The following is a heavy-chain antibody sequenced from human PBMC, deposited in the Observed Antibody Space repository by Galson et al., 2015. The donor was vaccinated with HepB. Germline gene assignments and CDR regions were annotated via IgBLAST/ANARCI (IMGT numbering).Heavy chain of an antibody. CDR1: GFTFSSYS. D-gene: IGHD6-13*01. J-gene: IGHJ3*02. Sequence: SLRLSCAASGFTFSSYSMNWVRQAPGKGLEWVSSISSSSSYIYYADSVKGRFTISRDNAKNSLYLQMNSLRAEDTAVYYCARGPHTRPGIAAAGIIKGAFEIWGQGTMVTVSS. CDR3: ARGPHTRPGIAAAGIIKGAFEI. V-gene: IGHV3-21*01. CDR2: ISSSSSYI.